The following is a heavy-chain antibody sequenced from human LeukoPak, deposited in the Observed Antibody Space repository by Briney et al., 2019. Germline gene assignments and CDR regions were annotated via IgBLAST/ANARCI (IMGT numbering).Heavy chain of an antibody. CDR3: ARVPYGDTPYFDY. CDR1: GFTFSNYG. Sequence: PGGSLRLSCAASGFTFSNYGMHWVRQAPGKGLEWVSVIYSGGSTYYADSVKGRFTISRDNSKNTLYLQMNSLRAEDTAVYYCARVPYGDTPYFDYWGQGTLVTVSS. CDR2: IYSGGST. V-gene: IGHV3-53*01. J-gene: IGHJ4*02. D-gene: IGHD4-17*01.